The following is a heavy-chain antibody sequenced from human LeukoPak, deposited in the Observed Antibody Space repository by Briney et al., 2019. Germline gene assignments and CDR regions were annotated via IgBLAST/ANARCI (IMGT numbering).Heavy chain of an antibody. D-gene: IGHD6-19*01. CDR2: ISYDGSNK. CDR1: GFTLSSYA. V-gene: IGHV3-30*04. Sequence: PGGSLRLSCAASGFTLSSYAMHWVRQAPGKGLEWVAVISYDGSNKYYADSVKGRFTISRDNSKNTLYLQMNSLRAEDTAVYYCARGSSGWYLYYFDYWGQGTLVTVSS. J-gene: IGHJ4*02. CDR3: ARGSSGWYLYYFDY.